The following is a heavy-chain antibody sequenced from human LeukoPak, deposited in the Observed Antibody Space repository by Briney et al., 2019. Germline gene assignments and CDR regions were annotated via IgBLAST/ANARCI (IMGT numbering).Heavy chain of an antibody. V-gene: IGHV1-69-2*01. Sequence: VASVKVSCKASGGTFTDYYMHWVQQAPGKGLEWMGLVDPEDGETIYAEKFQGRVTITADTSTDTAYMELSSLRSEDTAVYYCATAPRRSGSYFFYFDYWGQGTLVTVSS. CDR3: ATAPRRSGSYFFYFDY. J-gene: IGHJ4*02. D-gene: IGHD1-26*01. CDR1: GGTFTDYY. CDR2: VDPEDGET.